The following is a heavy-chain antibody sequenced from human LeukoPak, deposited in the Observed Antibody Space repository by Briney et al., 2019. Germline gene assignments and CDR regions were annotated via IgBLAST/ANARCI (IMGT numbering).Heavy chain of an antibody. CDR3: ARDHCSSTSCYAGMGY. V-gene: IGHV3-30-3*01. J-gene: IGHJ4*02. CDR1: GFTFSYYA. Sequence: GRSLRLSCAASGFTFSYYAMHWVRQAPGRGLEWMAFISSDGSNKYYADSVKGRFTISRDNSKNTLYLQMNSLRAEDTAVYYCARDHCSSTSCYAGMGYWGQGTLVTVSS. CDR2: ISSDGSNK. D-gene: IGHD2-2*01.